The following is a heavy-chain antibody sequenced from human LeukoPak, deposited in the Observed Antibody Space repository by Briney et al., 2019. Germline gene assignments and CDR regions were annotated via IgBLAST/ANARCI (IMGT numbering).Heavy chain of an antibody. Sequence: PGGSLRLSCAASGFTFSSYSMNWVRQAPGKGLEWVSSISSSSSYIYYADSVKGRFTISRDNAKNSLYLQMNSLRAEDTAVCYCARDRWGYNWNDGDACDMWGQETIDSVSS. CDR2: ISSSSSYI. D-gene: IGHD1-20*01. CDR1: GFTFSSYS. V-gene: IGHV3-21*01. J-gene: IGHJ3*02. CDR3: ARDRWGYNWNDGDACDM.